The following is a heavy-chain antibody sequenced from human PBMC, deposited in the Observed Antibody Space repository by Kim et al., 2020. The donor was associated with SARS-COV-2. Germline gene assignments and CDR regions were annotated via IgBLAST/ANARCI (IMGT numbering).Heavy chain of an antibody. CDR3: ARHGTYTAMVDY. D-gene: IGHD5-18*01. V-gene: IGHV4-59*08. CDR1: GGSISSYY. J-gene: IGHJ4*02. CDR2: IYYSGST. Sequence: SETLSLTCTVSGGSISSYYWSWIRQPPGKGLEWIGYIYYSGSTNYNPSLKSRVTISVDTSKNQFSLKLSSVTAADTAVYYCARHGTYTAMVDYWGQGTLVTVSS.